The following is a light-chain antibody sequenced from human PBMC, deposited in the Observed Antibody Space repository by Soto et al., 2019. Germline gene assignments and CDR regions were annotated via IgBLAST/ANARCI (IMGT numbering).Light chain of an antibody. V-gene: IGLV2-23*01. CDR2: EGI. CDR1: SSIVGCFNV. J-gene: IGLJ1*01. CDR3: CSYVGATTYV. Sequence: QSVLTQPAPVSGSPGQSITISCTGTSSIVGCFNVVSWYQQHPGKAPKVIIYEGIKRPSGVSNRFSGSNSGCTASLTISGLQAEDEADYYCCSYVGATTYVCATGTKVTVL.